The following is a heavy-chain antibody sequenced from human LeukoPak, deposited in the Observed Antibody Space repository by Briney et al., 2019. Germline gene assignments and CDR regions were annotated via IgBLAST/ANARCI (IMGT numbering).Heavy chain of an antibody. D-gene: IGHD4-17*01. J-gene: IGHJ4*02. V-gene: IGHV1-2*02. CDR1: GYTFSDYY. CDR3: ARSDRDYGDYGAY. Sequence: ASVRVSCKASGYTFSDYYIHWVRQALGQGLEWMGWINPNGGGANYAQKFQGRVTMTRDTSISTAYMELSRLTSDDTAVYFCARSDRDYGDYGAYWGQGTLVTVSS. CDR2: INPNGGGA.